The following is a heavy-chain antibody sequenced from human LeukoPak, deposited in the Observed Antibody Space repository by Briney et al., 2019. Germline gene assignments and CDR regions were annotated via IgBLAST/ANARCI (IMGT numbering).Heavy chain of an antibody. D-gene: IGHD2-21*01. CDR3: ARDWGGHIVVVYAFDI. V-gene: IGHV3-33*01. CDR1: GFTFSSYG. J-gene: IGHJ3*02. CDR2: IWYDGCNK. Sequence: SGGSLRLSCAASGFTFSSYGMHWVRQAPGKGLEWVAVIWYDGCNKYYADSVKGRFTISRDNSKNTLYLQMNSLRAEDTAVYYCARDWGGHIVVVYAFDIWGQGTMVTVSS.